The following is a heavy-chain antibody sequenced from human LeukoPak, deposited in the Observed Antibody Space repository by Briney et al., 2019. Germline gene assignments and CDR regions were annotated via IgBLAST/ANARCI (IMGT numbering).Heavy chain of an antibody. V-gene: IGHV1-69*13. CDR2: IIPIFGTA. Sequence: GASVKVSCKASGGTFSSYAISWVRQAPGQGLEWMGGIIPIFGTANYAQKFQGRVTITADESTSTAYMELSSLRSEHTAVYYCARSRPLVVITTFLPDAFDIWGQGTMVTVSS. CDR3: ARSRPLVVITTFLPDAFDI. CDR1: GGTFSSYA. D-gene: IGHD3-22*01. J-gene: IGHJ3*02.